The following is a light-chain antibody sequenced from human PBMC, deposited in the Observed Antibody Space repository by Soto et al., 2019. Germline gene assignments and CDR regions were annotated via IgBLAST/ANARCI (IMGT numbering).Light chain of an antibody. V-gene: IGLV1-44*01. CDR1: SSNIGSNT. CDR2: SNN. Sequence: QPVLTQPPSASGTPGQRVTISCSGSSSNIGSNTVNWYQQLPGTAPKLLIYSNNQRPSGVPDRFSGSKSGTSASLAISGLRSEDEADYYCAAWDDSLNGQVVFGGGTKLTVL. CDR3: AAWDDSLNGQVV. J-gene: IGLJ2*01.